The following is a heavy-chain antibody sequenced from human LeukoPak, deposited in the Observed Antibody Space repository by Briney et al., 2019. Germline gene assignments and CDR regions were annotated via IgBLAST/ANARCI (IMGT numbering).Heavy chain of an antibody. CDR1: GGSFSGYY. Sequence: SQTLSLTCAVYGGSFSGYYWSWIRQPPGKGLEWIGEINHSGSTNYNPSLKSRVTISVDTSKNQFSLKLSSVTAADTAVYYCARTDYDYVWGSYRDFDYWGQGTLVTVSS. J-gene: IGHJ4*02. CDR3: ARTDYDYVWGSYRDFDY. V-gene: IGHV4-34*01. D-gene: IGHD3-16*02. CDR2: INHSGST.